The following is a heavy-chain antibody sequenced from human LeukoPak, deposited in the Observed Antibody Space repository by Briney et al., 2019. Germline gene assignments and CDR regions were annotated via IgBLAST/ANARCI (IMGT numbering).Heavy chain of an antibody. CDR2: IIPIFGTA. CDR3: ARGTLHYDFWSGYHYYYYGMDV. V-gene: IGHV1-69*13. CDR1: GGTFSSYA. Sequence: APVKVSCKASGGTFSSYAISWVRQAPGQGLEWMGGIIPIFGTANYAQKFQGRVTITADESTSTAYMELSSLRSEDTAVYYCARGTLHYDFWSGYHYYYYGMDVWGQGTLVTVSS. J-gene: IGHJ6*02. D-gene: IGHD3-3*01.